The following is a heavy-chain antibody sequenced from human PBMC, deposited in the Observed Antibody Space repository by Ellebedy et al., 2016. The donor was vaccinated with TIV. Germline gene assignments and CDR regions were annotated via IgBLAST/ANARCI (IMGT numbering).Heavy chain of an antibody. V-gene: IGHV1-46*01. CDR1: GYIFTSYY. CDR3: ARDGPKEPIDY. CDR2: INPSCGTT. J-gene: IGHJ4*02. Sequence: AASVTVSCKASGYIFTSYYIHWVRQPPGQGLEWMGIINPSCGTTTYAQNFQGRVTMTRDTSTRTFYMDLNRLRSEDTAVYYCARDGPKEPIDYWGQGTLVTVSS. D-gene: IGHD1-14*01.